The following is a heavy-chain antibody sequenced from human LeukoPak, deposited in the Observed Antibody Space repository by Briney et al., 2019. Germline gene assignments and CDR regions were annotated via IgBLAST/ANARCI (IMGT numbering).Heavy chain of an antibody. Sequence: ASVKVSCKASGNTFTSYYMDWVRQAPGQGLEWMGIINPSGGTTIYAQKFQGRISMTRDMSTSTVYMELSRLRSEDTAVYYCARRAQVERRHSQFDYWGQGTLVTVSS. CDR1: GNTFTSYY. J-gene: IGHJ4*02. CDR3: ARRAQVERRHSQFDY. CDR2: INPSGGTT. V-gene: IGHV1-46*01. D-gene: IGHD1-1*01.